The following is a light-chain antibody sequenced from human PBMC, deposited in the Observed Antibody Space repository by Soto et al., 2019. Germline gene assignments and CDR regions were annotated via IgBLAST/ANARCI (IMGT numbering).Light chain of an antibody. V-gene: IGLV2-14*01. CDR3: SSYTSFSTYV. CDR2: EIS. CDR1: SSDVGGYNY. J-gene: IGLJ1*01. Sequence: QSALTQPASASGSPGQSITISCTGTSSDVGGYNYVSWYQQHPGKAPKLMIYEISNRPSGVSNRFSGSKSDNTASLTISGLQAEDEADYYCSSYTSFSTYVFGTGTQLTVL.